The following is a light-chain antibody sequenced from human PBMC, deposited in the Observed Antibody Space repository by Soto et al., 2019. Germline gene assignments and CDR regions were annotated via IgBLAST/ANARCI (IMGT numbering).Light chain of an antibody. J-gene: IGKJ4*01. Sequence: EVALTQSPATLSLSPGERATLSCRASQSVSPYLAWYQQKPGQAPRLLIYEASNRATGIPARLSGSGSGTDFTLTISSLEPEDFAVYYCQQRSSGVTFGGGTKVESK. CDR3: QQRSSGVT. CDR2: EAS. CDR1: QSVSPY. V-gene: IGKV3-11*01.